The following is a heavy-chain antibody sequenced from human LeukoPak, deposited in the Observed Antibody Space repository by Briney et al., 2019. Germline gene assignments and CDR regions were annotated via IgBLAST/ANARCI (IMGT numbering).Heavy chain of an antibody. D-gene: IGHD3-3*01. J-gene: IGHJ3*02. CDR3: AKDGEWTFDI. CDR2: IGRDATTK. CDR1: GFTFTISG. V-gene: IGHV3-30*02. Sequence: GGSLRLSCAASGFTFTISGMHWVRQAPGEGLEWVAFIGRDATTKYYADSVKGRFTISGDSSYHTAFLQMHSLRADDTAIYYCAKDGEWTFDIWGQGTMVTVSS.